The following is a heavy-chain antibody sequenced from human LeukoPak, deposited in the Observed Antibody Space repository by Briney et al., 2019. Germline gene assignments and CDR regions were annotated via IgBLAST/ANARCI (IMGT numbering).Heavy chain of an antibody. CDR3: ARDVGSSLHS. CDR1: GFTFGSSY. Sequence: GGSLRLSCAASGFTFGSSYMHWVRQDPGKGLVWVSCISSDGTSTNYADSVKGRFTISRDNPKNTVYLQMNSLRAEDTAVYYCARDVGSSLHSWGQGTLVSVSP. V-gene: IGHV3-74*01. D-gene: IGHD2-2*01. CDR2: ISSDGTST. J-gene: IGHJ4*02.